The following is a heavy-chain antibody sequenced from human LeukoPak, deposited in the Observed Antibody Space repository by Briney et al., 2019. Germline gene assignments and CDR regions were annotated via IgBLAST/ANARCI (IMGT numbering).Heavy chain of an antibody. J-gene: IGHJ6*02. D-gene: IGHD6-19*01. CDR2: ISYDGSNK. CDR3: ARDRDSGWYSTTYYYYYGMDV. Sequence: PGGSLRLSCAASGFTFSSYAIHWVRQAPGKGLEWVAVISYDGSNKYYADSVKGRFTISRDNSKNTLYLQMNSLRAEDTAVYYCARDRDSGWYSTTYYYYYGMDVWGQGTTVTVSS. V-gene: IGHV3-30-3*01. CDR1: GFTFSSYA.